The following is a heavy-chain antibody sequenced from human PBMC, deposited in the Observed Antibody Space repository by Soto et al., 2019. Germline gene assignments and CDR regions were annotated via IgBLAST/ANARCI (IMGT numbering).Heavy chain of an antibody. Sequence: QVQLVESRGGVVQPGRSLRLSCAASEFTISDYGMHGVRQAPGKGLEWVAVILNDGSNRYHADSVKDRFTISRDNSKNTLYLQMNSLRAEDTAVYYCARDDEYSGNGMDVWGQGTTVTV. J-gene: IGHJ6*02. CDR2: ILNDGSNR. D-gene: IGHD3-10*01. CDR1: EFTISDYG. V-gene: IGHV3-33*01. CDR3: ARDDEYSGNGMDV.